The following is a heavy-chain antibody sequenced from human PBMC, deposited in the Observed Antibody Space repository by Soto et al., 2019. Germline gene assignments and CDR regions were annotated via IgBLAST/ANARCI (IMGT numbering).Heavy chain of an antibody. CDR2: VYSSGTT. J-gene: IGHJ4*02. V-gene: IGHV4-4*07. Sequence: SETLSLTCSVSGGSTNSYWWSWIRQPAGKGLEWIGRVYSSGTTDYNPSLNSRATLSVETSKNQFSLKLSSVTAADTAVYYCARDIGSYAYGEGYWGQGIQVTVSS. CDR3: ARDIGSYAYGEGY. D-gene: IGHD3-10*01. CDR1: GGSTNSYW.